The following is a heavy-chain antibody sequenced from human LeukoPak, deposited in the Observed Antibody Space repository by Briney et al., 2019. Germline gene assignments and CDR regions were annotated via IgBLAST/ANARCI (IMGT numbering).Heavy chain of an antibody. CDR2: IYYSGST. Sequence: SETLSLTCTVSGGSISTSSYYRGWIRQPPGKGLEWIGSIYYSGSTYYNPSLKSRVTISVDTSKNQFSLKLSSVTAADTAVYYCARLGRLYSSSPGLIDYWGQGTLVTVSS. V-gene: IGHV4-39*01. D-gene: IGHD6-6*01. CDR1: GGSISTSSYY. CDR3: ARLGRLYSSSPGLIDY. J-gene: IGHJ4*02.